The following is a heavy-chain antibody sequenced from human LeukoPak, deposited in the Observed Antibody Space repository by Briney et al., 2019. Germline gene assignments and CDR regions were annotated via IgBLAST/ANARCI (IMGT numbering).Heavy chain of an antibody. V-gene: IGHV1-69*04. CDR3: ARVPYELEPYYYDSSGYWVY. J-gene: IGHJ4*02. CDR1: GGTFSSYA. Sequence: ASVKVSCKASGGTFSSYAISWVRQAPGQGLEWMGRIIPILGIANYAQKFQGRVTITADKSTSTAYMELSSLRSEDTAVYYCARVPYELEPYYYDSSGYWVYWGQGTLVTVSS. D-gene: IGHD3-22*01. CDR2: IIPILGIA.